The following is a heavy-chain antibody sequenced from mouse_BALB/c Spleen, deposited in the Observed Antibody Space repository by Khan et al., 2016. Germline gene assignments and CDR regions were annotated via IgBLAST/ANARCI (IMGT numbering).Heavy chain of an antibody. V-gene: IGHV9-3-1*01. CDR3: ARPDF. J-gene: IGHJ2*01. CDR1: GFTFTNYG. Sequence: QIQLVQSGPELKKPGETVKISCRTSGFTFTNYGMNWVKQAPGKDLKWMGWINTSTGETAYADDFQGRFVFSLETSASTAYLQINNLKNEDTGTEFCARPDFWGQGTTLTVSS. CDR2: INTSTGET.